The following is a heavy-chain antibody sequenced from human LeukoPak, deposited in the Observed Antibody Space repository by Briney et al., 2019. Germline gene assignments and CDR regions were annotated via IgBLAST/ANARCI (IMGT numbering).Heavy chain of an antibody. Sequence: GGSLRLSCAASGVTFSGYSMNWVCQAPGKGLEWVSAITATSLHIYYADSVKGRFTISRDNAKNSLYLQMNSLRAEDTAVYYCALMASPAAMTYYYYYYMDVWGKGTTVTVSS. CDR2: ITATSLHI. V-gene: IGHV3-21*01. CDR3: ALMASPAAMTYYYYYYMDV. CDR1: GVTFSGYS. J-gene: IGHJ6*03. D-gene: IGHD2-2*01.